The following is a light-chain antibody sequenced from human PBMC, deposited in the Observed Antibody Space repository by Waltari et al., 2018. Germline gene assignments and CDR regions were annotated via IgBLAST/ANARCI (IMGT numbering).Light chain of an antibody. CDR1: QNILYNSNNRNY. Sequence: DIVMTQSPDSLAVSLGERATVNCKSSQNILYNSNNRNYLAWYQQKPGQPPKLLIYWASPRESGVPDRCSGSGSGTDFTLTISSLQAEDVAVYFCQQYYSTPFTFGQGTKLEIK. CDR3: QQYYSTPFT. J-gene: IGKJ2*01. CDR2: WAS. V-gene: IGKV4-1*01.